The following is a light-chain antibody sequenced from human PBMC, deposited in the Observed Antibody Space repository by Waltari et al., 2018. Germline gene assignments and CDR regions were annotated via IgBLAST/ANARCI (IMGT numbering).Light chain of an antibody. CDR2: AAS. CDR3: LQDYNYPWT. Sequence: DIQMTQSPPSLSASVGDRVTISCRASQTVSNYLNWFQQKSGKAPKLLIYAASTLQGGVPPRFTGSGAGTDFTLTITSLQPEDFATYYCLQDYNYPWTFGQGTKVEIK. J-gene: IGKJ1*01. CDR1: QTVSNY. V-gene: IGKV1-39*01.